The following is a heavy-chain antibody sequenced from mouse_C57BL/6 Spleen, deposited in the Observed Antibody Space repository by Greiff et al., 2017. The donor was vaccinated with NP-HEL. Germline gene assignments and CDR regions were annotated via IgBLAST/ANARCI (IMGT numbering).Heavy chain of an antibody. D-gene: IGHD2-2*01. J-gene: IGHJ3*01. CDR3: AIPDLYVYDVDAWFAY. CDR2: IHPSDSDT. Sequence: QVQLQQPGAELVKPGASVKVSCKASGYTFTSYWMHWVKQRPGQGLEWIGRIHPSDSDTNYNQKFKGKATLTVDKSSSQAYMQLSSLTSEDAAVYYCAIPDLYVYDVDAWFAYWGQGTLVTVSA. CDR1: GYTFTSYW. V-gene: IGHV1-74*01.